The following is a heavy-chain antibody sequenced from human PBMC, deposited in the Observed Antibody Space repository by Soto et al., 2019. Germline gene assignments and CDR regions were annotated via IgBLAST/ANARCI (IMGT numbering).Heavy chain of an antibody. CDR2: INSDGSAT. V-gene: IGHV3-74*01. J-gene: IGHJ4*02. Sequence: EVQLVESGGGLVQPGGSLRLSCAASGFTFSSYWMHWVRQAPGKGLVWVSHINSDGSATSYADSVKCRFTISRDNAKNTLYLQMNSLRAEDTAVYYCAIHYGDTLGGQGTLVTVSS. CDR1: GFTFSSYW. CDR3: AIHYGDTL. D-gene: IGHD4-17*01.